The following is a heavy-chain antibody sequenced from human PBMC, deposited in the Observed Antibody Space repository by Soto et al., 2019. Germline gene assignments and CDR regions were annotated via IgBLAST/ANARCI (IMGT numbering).Heavy chain of an antibody. CDR2: IYYSGST. CDR3: ARGDSYGDYVRYYYYMDV. D-gene: IGHD4-17*01. J-gene: IGHJ6*03. CDR1: GGSISSYY. Sequence: PSETLSLTCTVSGGSISSYYWSWIRQPPGKGLEWIGYIYYSGSTNYNPSLKSRVTISVDTSKNQFSLKLSSVTAADTAVYYCARGDSYGDYVRYYYYMDVWGKGTTVTVSS. V-gene: IGHV4-59*12.